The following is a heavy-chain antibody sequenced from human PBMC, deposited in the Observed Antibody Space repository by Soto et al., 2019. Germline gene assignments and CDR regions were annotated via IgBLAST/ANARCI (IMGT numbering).Heavy chain of an antibody. V-gene: IGHV1-2*02. D-gene: IGHD5-12*01. J-gene: IGHJ4*02. CDR1: GYIFTGYY. Sequence: ASVKVSCKAPGYIFTGYYIHWVRQAPGQGLEWMGWINPNTRGTHSAQRFQGRVTMTRDTSISTAYMELSSLRSDDSAVYYCARDRYSGYNSQFDYWGQGTLVTVSS. CDR2: INPNTRGT. CDR3: ARDRYSGYNSQFDY.